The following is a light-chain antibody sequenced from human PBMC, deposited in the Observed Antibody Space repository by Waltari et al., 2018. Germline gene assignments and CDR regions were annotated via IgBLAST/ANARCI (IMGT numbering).Light chain of an antibody. CDR1: SSDVGGYNS. J-gene: IGLJ3*02. CDR3: SSYAGSDIWV. Sequence: QSALTQPPSASGSPGQSVAISCTGTSSDVGGYNSVTWYQQHPGKAPKLMIYEVNKRPSGVPDRFSGSKSGNTASLTVSGLQAEDEADYYCSSYAGSDIWVFGGGTRLTVL. V-gene: IGLV2-8*01. CDR2: EVN.